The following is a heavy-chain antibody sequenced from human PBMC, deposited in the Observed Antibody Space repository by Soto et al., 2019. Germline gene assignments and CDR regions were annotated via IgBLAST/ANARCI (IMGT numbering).Heavy chain of an antibody. Sequence: QVQLVQSGAEVKKPGSSVKVSCKTSGVSFNNNGIGWVRQAPGHGLEWMGGVSPPFRTSNYARKFQGRISITADASTGTVNMELSSLTSDDPAQYYCARVLYYGSGSYSPYGMDVWGQGTTVSVSS. V-gene: IGHV1-69*01. CDR1: GVSFNNNG. J-gene: IGHJ6*02. CDR3: ARVLYYGSGSYSPYGMDV. CDR2: VSPPFRTS. D-gene: IGHD3-10*01.